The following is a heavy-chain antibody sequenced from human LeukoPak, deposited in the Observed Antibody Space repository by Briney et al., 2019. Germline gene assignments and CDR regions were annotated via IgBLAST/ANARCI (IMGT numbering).Heavy chain of an antibody. D-gene: IGHD1-26*01. J-gene: IGHJ4*02. Sequence: GGSLRLSCGASGFTLSGYSMNWVRQAPGKGLEWVSGINWNGGSTGYADSVKGRFTISRDNAKNSLYLQMNSLRAEDTALYYCASGGIYYGAAFDFWGQGSLVTVSA. CDR3: ASGGIYYGAAFDF. V-gene: IGHV3-20*04. CDR1: GFTLSGYS. CDR2: INWNGGST.